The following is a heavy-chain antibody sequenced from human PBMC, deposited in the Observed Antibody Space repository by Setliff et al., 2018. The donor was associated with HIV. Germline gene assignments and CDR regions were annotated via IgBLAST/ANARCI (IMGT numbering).Heavy chain of an antibody. D-gene: IGHD2-2*01. CDR2: MWLDDNNK. V-gene: IGHV3-30*02. J-gene: IGHJ4*02. CDR1: GFSFSNYG. Sequence: HPGGSLRLSCAASGFSFSNYGMHWVRQAPGKGLEWVAFMWLDDNNKYYADSVKGRFTISRDNSKNTLYLQMNSLRAEDTAVYYCARGYCNSSNCYAIGYWGQGTLVTVSS. CDR3: ARGYCNSSNCYAIGY.